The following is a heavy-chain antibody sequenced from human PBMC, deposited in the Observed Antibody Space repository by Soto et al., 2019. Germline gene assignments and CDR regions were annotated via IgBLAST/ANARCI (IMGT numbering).Heavy chain of an antibody. Sequence: QVQLVESGGGVVQPGRSLRLSCAASGFSFSTYAMHWVRQTPGKGLEWVAVISYDGDHKYYTDSVKGRFTISRDNSKNTLYLIRNSRRSEDTAIFYCARDRAQQNNDNLTGYFHFAYWGKGPLVPVSS. D-gene: IGHD3-9*01. CDR3: ARDRAQQNNDNLTGYFHFAY. J-gene: IGHJ4*02. CDR1: GFSFSTYA. V-gene: IGHV3-30-3*01. CDR2: ISYDGDHK.